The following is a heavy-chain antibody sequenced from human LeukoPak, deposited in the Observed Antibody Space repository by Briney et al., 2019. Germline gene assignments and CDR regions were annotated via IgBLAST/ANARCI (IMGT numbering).Heavy chain of an antibody. CDR1: GYTFTSYG. CDR3: AREGTVTNYYYYYYMDV. Sequence: ASVKVSCKASGYTFTSYGISWVRQAPGQGLEWMGWNSAYNGNTNYAQKLQGRVTMTTDTSTSTAYMELRSLRSDDTAVYYCAREGTVTNYYYYYYMDVWGKGTTVTVSS. D-gene: IGHD4-17*01. J-gene: IGHJ6*03. CDR2: NSAYNGNT. V-gene: IGHV1-18*01.